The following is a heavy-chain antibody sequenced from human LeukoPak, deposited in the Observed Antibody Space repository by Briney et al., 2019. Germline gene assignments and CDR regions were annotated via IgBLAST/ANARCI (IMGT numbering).Heavy chain of an antibody. J-gene: IGHJ6*02. Sequence: ASVNVSCKSSGYTFTGYYMHSVRPAPGQGLGWVGRINPNSGGTNYAQKFQGWVTMTSDTSISTAYIELSRLRSDDTAVYYCARDRGIAAAGYYYYGMDVGGQGTTVTVSS. V-gene: IGHV1-2*04. CDR3: ARDRGIAAAGYYYYGMDV. D-gene: IGHD6-13*01. CDR2: INPNSGGT. CDR1: GYTFTGYY.